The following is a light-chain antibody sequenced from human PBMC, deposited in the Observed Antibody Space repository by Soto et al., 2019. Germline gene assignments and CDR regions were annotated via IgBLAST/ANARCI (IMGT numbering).Light chain of an antibody. CDR3: QHRMNWPLT. V-gene: IGKV3-15*01. Sequence: EIVMTQSPGTLSVSPGERATLFCRASQSVRSSLAWYQQKPGQAPRLFIYDASTRATGIPARFSGSGSGTEFTLTICSLQSEDFAVYYCQHRMNWPLTFGQGTRLEIK. CDR1: QSVRSS. J-gene: IGKJ5*01. CDR2: DAS.